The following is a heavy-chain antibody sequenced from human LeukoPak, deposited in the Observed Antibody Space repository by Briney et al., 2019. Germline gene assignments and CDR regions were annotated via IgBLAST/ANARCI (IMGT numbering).Heavy chain of an antibody. D-gene: IGHD2-15*01. Sequence: ASVKVSCKASGGTFSSYAISWVRQATGQGLEWMGWMNPNSGNTGYAQKFQGRVTMTRNTSISTAYMELSSLRSEDTAVYYCARGRAAIGYWGQGTLVTVSS. V-gene: IGHV1-8*02. CDR2: MNPNSGNT. J-gene: IGHJ4*02. CDR1: GGTFSSYA. CDR3: ARGRAAIGY.